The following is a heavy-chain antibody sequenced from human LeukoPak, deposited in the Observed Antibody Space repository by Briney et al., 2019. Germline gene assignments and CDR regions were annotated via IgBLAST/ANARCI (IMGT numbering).Heavy chain of an antibody. D-gene: IGHD6-19*01. J-gene: IGHJ4*02. CDR3: ARRGYSSGWYYFDY. V-gene: IGHV4-59*08. CDR2: IYYSGST. Sequence: SETLSLSCTVSGGSISSYYWYWIRQPPGKGLEWIGYIYYSGSTNYNPSLKSRVTISVDTSKNQFSLKLSSVTAADTAVYYCARRGYSSGWYYFDYCGQGTLVTVSS. CDR1: GGSISSYY.